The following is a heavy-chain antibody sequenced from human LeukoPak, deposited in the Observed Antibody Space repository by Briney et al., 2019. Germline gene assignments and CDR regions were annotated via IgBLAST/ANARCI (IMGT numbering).Heavy chain of an antibody. V-gene: IGHV4-39*02. CDR2: VYYSGAT. CDR1: GGSILGSFDH. J-gene: IGHJ4*02. D-gene: IGHD2-21*02. Sequence: SETLSLTCTVSGGSILGSFDHWGWIRQSPEKGLEWIGSVYYSGATSYNSALKSRVTISVDTSKNFFSLRLTSVTAADTAAYYCARWSDCGGDCHILDYCGQGILVTVSS. CDR3: ARWSDCGGDCHILDY.